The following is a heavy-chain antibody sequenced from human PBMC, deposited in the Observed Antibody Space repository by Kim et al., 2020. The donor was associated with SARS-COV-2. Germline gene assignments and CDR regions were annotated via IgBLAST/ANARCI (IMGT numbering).Heavy chain of an antibody. J-gene: IGHJ3*02. V-gene: IGHV4-34*01. CDR2: INHSGST. D-gene: IGHD3-3*01. CDR1: GGSFSGYY. CDR3: ARGRPEWLLGVGAFDI. Sequence: SETLSLTCAVYGGSFSGYYWSWIRQPPGKGLEWIGEINHSGSTNYNPSLKSRVTISVDTSKNQFSLKLSSVTAADTAVYYCARGRPEWLLGVGAFDIWGQGTMVTVSS.